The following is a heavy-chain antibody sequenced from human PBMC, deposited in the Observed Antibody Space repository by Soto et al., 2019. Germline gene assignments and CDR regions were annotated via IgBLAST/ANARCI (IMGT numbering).Heavy chain of an antibody. CDR2: IYYSGRT. CDR3: ARSPHHWNYPPGPSFDY. J-gene: IGHJ4*02. Sequence: SETLSLTCTVSGGSVSSGSYYWSWIRQPPGKGLEWIGYIYYSGRTNYNPSLKSRVTISVDTSKNQFSLKLSSVTAADTAVYYCARSPHHWNYPPGPSFDYWGQETLVTVSS. CDR1: GGSVSSGSYY. D-gene: IGHD1-7*01. V-gene: IGHV4-61*01.